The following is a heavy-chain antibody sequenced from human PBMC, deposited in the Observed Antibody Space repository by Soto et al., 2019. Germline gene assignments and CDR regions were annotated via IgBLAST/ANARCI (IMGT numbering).Heavy chain of an antibody. V-gene: IGHV2-5*02. D-gene: IGHD2-21*01. CDR3: VQPRCGGECLKPYSSNSYYGLDV. J-gene: IGHJ6*02. CDR1: GFSLSTTGVG. CDR2: IYWDDDK. Sequence: SGPTLVNPTQTLTLTCTFSGFSLSTTGVGVGWIRQPPGKALECLALIYWDDDKRYNPSLNSRLTITKDTSKNQVVLAMTNMDPVDNATYYCVQPRCGGECLKPYSSNSYYGLDVCGQVTTVTVS.